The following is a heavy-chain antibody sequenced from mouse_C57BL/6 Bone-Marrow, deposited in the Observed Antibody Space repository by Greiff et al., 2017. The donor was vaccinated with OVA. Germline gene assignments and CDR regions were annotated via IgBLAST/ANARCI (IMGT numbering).Heavy chain of an antibody. Sequence: EVQLQQSGPELVKPGASVKMSCKASGYTFTDYNMHWVKQSHGKSLEWIGYINPNNGGTSYNQKFKGKATLTVNKSSSTAYMELRSLTSEDSAVYYCARLDYSNYYAMDYWGQGTSVTVSS. J-gene: IGHJ4*01. CDR3: ARLDYSNYYAMDY. CDR2: INPNNGGT. CDR1: GYTFTDYN. V-gene: IGHV1-22*01. D-gene: IGHD2-5*01.